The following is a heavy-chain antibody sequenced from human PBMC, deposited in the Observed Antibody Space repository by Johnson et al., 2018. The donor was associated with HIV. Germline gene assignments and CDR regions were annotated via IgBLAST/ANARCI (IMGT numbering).Heavy chain of an antibody. V-gene: IGHV3-66*04. J-gene: IGHJ3*02. D-gene: IGHD2-15*01. Sequence: MQLVESGGGVVQPGGSLRLSCAASGFTVSSNYMSWVRQAPGKGLEWVSVIYSGGSTYYADSVKGRFTISRDNAKNSLYLQLNSLSAEDTAVYYCARLQSGVADDAFDIWGQGTTVTVSS. CDR1: GFTVSSNY. CDR3: ARLQSGVADDAFDI. CDR2: IYSGGST.